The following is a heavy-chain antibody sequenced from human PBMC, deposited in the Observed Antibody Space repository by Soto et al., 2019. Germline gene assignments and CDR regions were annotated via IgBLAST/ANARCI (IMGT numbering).Heavy chain of an antibody. CDR3: AKYYYDSSGYVSPIDAFDI. D-gene: IGHD3-22*01. J-gene: IGHJ3*02. CDR1: GFTFSSYA. Sequence: GGSLRLSCAASGFTFSSYAMSWVRQAPGKGLEWVSAISGSGGSTYYADSVKGRFTISRDNSKNTLYLQMNSLRAEDTAVYYCAKYYYDSSGYVSPIDAFDIWGQGTMVTVSS. CDR2: ISGSGGST. V-gene: IGHV3-23*01.